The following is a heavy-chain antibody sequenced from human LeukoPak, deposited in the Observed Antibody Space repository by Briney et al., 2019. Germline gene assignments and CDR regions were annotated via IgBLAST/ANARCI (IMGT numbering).Heavy chain of an antibody. V-gene: IGHV7-4-1*02. Sequence: GASVKVSCKASGYRFSDYAMNWVRQAPGQGLEWMGWINNNTGNPTYAQGFTGRFVFSFDTSVNTAYLLISTLKAEDTAIYYCARAQSPVTIFGVAIPGDVLDVWGQGTLVTVSS. CDR2: INNNTGNP. CDR1: GYRFSDYA. J-gene: IGHJ4*02. D-gene: IGHD3-3*01. CDR3: ARAQSPVTIFGVAIPGDVLDV.